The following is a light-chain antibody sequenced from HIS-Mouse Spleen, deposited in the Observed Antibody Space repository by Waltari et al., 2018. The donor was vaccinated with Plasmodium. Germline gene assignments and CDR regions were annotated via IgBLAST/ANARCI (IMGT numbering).Light chain of an antibody. J-gene: IGKJ5*01. Sequence: EIVLTQSPATLSLSPGERATLSCRASPSVSSYLAWYQQKPGQAPRLLIYDASNRATGIPARFSGSGSGTDFTLTSSSLEPEDFAVYYCQQRSNWPPITFGQGTRLEIK. CDR3: QQRSNWPPIT. CDR2: DAS. CDR1: PSVSSY. V-gene: IGKV3-11*01.